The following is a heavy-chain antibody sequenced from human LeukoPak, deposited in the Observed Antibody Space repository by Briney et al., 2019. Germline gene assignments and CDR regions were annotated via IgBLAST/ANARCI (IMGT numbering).Heavy chain of an antibody. V-gene: IGHV3-23*01. CDR3: ARDGTPNFWSGYYPRGMDV. CDR2: IIESGGRT. CDR1: GFTFSSYA. J-gene: IGHJ6*02. D-gene: IGHD3-3*01. Sequence: GGSLRLSCAASGFTFSSYAMSWVRQAPAKGLEWVSAIIESGGRTYYADSVKGRFTISRDNSKNTLYLQMNSLRAEDTAVYYCARDGTPNFWSGYYPRGMDVWGQGTTVTVSS.